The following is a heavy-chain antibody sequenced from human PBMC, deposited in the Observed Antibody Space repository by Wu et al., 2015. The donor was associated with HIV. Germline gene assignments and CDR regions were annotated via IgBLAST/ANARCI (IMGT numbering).Heavy chain of an antibody. CDR1: GYTFTSYG. D-gene: IGHD4-17*01. CDR3: ARACTVTTEREFDY. V-gene: IGHV1-8*03. J-gene: IGHJ4*02. CDR2: MNPNSGNT. Sequence: QVQLVQSGAEVKKPGASVKVSCKASGYTFTSYGISWVRQAPGQGLEWMGWMNPNSGNTGYAQKFQGRVTITRNTSISTAYMELSSLRSEDTAVYYCARACTVTTEREFDYWGQGTLVTVSS.